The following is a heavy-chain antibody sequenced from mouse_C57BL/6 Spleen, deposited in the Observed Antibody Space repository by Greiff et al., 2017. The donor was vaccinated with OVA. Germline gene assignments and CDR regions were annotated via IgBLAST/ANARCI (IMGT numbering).Heavy chain of an antibody. CDR3: AREPSSYFDY. CDR2: IHPNSGST. J-gene: IGHJ2*01. D-gene: IGHD2-10*02. V-gene: IGHV1-64*01. Sequence: VKLQQPGAELVKPGASVKLSCKASGYTFTSYWMHWVKQRPGQGLEWIGMIHPNSGSTNYNEKFKSKATLTVDKSSSTAYMQLSSLTSEDSAVYYCAREPSSYFDYWGQGTTLTVSS. CDR1: GYTFTSYW.